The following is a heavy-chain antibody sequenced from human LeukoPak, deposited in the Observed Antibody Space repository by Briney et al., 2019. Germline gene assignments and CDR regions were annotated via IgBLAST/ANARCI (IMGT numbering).Heavy chain of an antibody. V-gene: IGHV4-39*07. CDR1: GGSVSSNDYY. CDR3: ARIRSYYDSGYYPYYIDY. D-gene: IGHD3-22*01. CDR2: IHYSGST. Sequence: SETLSLTFTISGGSVSSNDYYWGWIRQPPGRGLEWIGTIHYSGSTYYKAPLKSRVTISIDTSKKQFSLTLSSVTAADTAVYYCARIRSYYDSGYYPYYIDYWGQGTLVTVSS. J-gene: IGHJ4*02.